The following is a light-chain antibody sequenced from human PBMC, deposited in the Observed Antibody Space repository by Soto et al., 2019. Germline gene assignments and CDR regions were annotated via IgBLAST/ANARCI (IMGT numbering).Light chain of an antibody. CDR3: QQYGGSPRT. CDR2: GAS. CDR1: QSVSSY. Sequence: EIVLTQSPGTLSLSPGERATLSCRASQSVSSYLAWYQQKPGQAPRLLIYGASSRPTGIPDRFSGSGSGTDFSLSIRRLEPEDLAVYYCQQYGGSPRTFGQGTKVEIK. J-gene: IGKJ2*01. V-gene: IGKV3-20*01.